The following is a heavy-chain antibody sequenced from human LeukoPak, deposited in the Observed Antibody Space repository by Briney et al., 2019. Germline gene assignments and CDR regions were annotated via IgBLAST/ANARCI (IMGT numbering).Heavy chain of an antibody. V-gene: IGHV1-18*04. CDR1: GYTFTGYG. D-gene: IGHD3-10*01. J-gene: IGHJ4*02. CDR2: ISAYNGNT. CDR3: ARDPRRFGELLYDY. Sequence: GASVKASCKASGYTFTGYGISWVRQAPGQGLEWMGWISAYNGNTNYAQKLQGRVTMTTDTSTSTAYMELRSLRSDDTAVYYCARDPRRFGELLYDYWGQGTLVTVSS.